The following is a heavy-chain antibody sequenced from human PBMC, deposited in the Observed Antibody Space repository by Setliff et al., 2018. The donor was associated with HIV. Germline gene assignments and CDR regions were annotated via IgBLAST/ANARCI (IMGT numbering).Heavy chain of an antibody. CDR1: GGTFSSHA. D-gene: IGHD5-12*01. CDR3: ARGATITYYFDY. V-gene: IGHV1-69*06. CDR2: ISPLSATA. Sequence: SVKVSCKASGGTFSSHAITWVRQAPGHGLEVMGRISPLSATASYAQKLQGRATITADKSTNTVYMELSSLRSEDTAVYYCARGATITYYFDYWGQGTLVTVSS. J-gene: IGHJ4*02.